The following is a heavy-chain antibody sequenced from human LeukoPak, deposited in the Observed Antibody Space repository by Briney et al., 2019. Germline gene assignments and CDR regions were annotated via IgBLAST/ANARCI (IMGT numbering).Heavy chain of an antibody. V-gene: IGHV4-61*02. CDR1: GGSISSGSYY. CDR2: IYTSGST. D-gene: IGHD3-22*01. CDR3: ARYPAYYYDSSGYNNWFDP. J-gene: IGHJ5*02. Sequence: SETLSLTCTVSGGSISSGSYYWSWIRQPAGKGLEWIGRIYTSGSTNYNPSVKSRVTISVDTSKNQFSLKLSSVTAADTAVYYCARYPAYYYDSSGYNNWFDPWGQGTLVTVSS.